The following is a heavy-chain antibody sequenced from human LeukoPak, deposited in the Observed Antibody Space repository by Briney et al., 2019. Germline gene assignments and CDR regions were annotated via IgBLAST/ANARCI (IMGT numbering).Heavy chain of an antibody. CDR2: ISAYNGNT. J-gene: IGHJ6*02. D-gene: IGHD3-3*01. CDR1: GYTLTSYG. CDR3: ARVCYDFWSGSCTQDGMDV. Sequence: ASVKVSCKASGYTLTSYGISWVRQAPGQGLEWMGWISAYNGNTNYAQKLQGRVTMTTDTSTSTAYMELRSLRSDDTAVYYCARVCYDFWSGSCTQDGMDVWGQGTTVTVSS. V-gene: IGHV1-18*01.